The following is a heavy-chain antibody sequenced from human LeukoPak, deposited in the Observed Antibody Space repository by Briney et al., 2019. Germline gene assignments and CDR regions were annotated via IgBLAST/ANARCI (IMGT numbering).Heavy chain of an antibody. D-gene: IGHD2-21*01. J-gene: IGHJ6*02. Sequence: SETLSLTCTVSGGSISSYYWSWIRQPPGKGLEWIGYIYYSGSTNYNPSLKSRVTISVDTSKNQLSLKLISVTAADTAVYYCARLGGDYYYAMDVWGQGTTLTVSS. CDR3: ARLGGDYYYAMDV. V-gene: IGHV4-59*08. CDR2: IYYSGST. CDR1: GGSISSYY.